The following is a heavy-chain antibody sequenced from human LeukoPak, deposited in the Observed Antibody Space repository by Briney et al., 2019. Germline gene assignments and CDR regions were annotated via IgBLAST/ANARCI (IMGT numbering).Heavy chain of an antibody. Sequence: GGSLRLSCAASGFTFGSYWMRWVRQAPGKGLVWVSRINTGGGSTTYADSVKGRFTISRDNAKNTLYLQMNSLRAEDTAVYYCGRGFSIVPAGIPDYWGLGTLVTVSS. V-gene: IGHV3-74*01. CDR1: GFTFGSYW. J-gene: IGHJ4*02. CDR2: INTGGGST. CDR3: GRGFSIVPAGIPDY. D-gene: IGHD2-2*02.